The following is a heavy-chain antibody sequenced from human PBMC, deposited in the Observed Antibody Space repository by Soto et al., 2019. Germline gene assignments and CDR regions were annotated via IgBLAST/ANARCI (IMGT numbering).Heavy chain of an antibody. CDR1: GDSISTFY. CDR2: VYYTGST. Sequence: SETLSLTXTVSGDSISTFYWGWMRQSPGKELEWIGYVYYTGSTNYNPSLKSRVTISVDRSKNQFSLKLTSANAADTAVYYCARGRTLRNYADDSSDYFYFFDYWGQGIQVTVSS. V-gene: IGHV4-59*01. D-gene: IGHD3-22*01. CDR3: ARGRTLRNYADDSSDYFYFFDY. J-gene: IGHJ4*02.